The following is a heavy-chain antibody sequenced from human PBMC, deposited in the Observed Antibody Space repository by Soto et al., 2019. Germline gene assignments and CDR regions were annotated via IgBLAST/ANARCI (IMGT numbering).Heavy chain of an antibody. V-gene: IGHV2-5*01. J-gene: IGHJ1*01. CDR3: VHRGGFGELKY. Sequence: QITLKESGPTLVKPTQTLTLTCTFSGFSLTTNGLGVGWIRQPPGKALEWLALIYWNDNTLYSPSLKNRFVXTXATSKNQVVLTLTDMDPADTATYYCVHRGGFGELKYWGQGALVTVSS. CDR2: IYWNDNT. D-gene: IGHD3-10*01. CDR1: GFSLTTNGLG.